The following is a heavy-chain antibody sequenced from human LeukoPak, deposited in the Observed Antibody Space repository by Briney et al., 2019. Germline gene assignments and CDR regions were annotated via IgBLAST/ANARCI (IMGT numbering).Heavy chain of an antibody. CDR1: GYTFTGYY. V-gene: IGHV1-2*02. CDR3: ASEYYGSGSYYRNDY. J-gene: IGHJ4*02. CDR2: INPNSGGT. Sequence: ASVKVSCKASGYTFTGYYMHWVRQAPGQGLEWMGWINPNSGGTNYAQKFQGRVTMTRDTSISTAYMELSRLSSVTAADTAVYYCASEYYGSGSYYRNDYWGQGTLVTVSS. D-gene: IGHD3-10*01.